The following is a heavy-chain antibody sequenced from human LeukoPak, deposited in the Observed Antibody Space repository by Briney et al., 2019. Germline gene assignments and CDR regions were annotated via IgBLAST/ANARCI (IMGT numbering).Heavy chain of an antibody. CDR2: INTSDGDT. CDR1: GYTFTIYY. Sequence: ASVKVSCKASGYTFTIYYIHWVRQAPGQGLEWMGIINTSDGDTNYAQKFQGRVSMTRETSTSRVYMELSSLRSEDTAVYYCAKDRTNSWRNFDYWGQGTLVTVAS. V-gene: IGHV1-46*01. CDR3: AKDRTNSWRNFDY. J-gene: IGHJ4*02. D-gene: IGHD6-13*01.